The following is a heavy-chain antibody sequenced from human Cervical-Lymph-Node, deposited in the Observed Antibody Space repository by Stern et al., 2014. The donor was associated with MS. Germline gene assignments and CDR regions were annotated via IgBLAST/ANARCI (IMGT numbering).Heavy chain of an antibody. D-gene: IGHD4-11*01. CDR1: GFTFSTFS. J-gene: IGHJ5*02. CDR3: ARDGLHYDSDGNWFDP. Sequence: VQLVESGGGVVQPERPLRLSCAASGFTFSTFSMQWLRQAPGQGLEWVALVSYDGNNECYGDSVKGRFTISRDNSKNTLYLQMNSLRTEDTAVYYCARDGLHYDSDGNWFDPWGQGTLVTVSS. CDR2: VSYDGNNE. V-gene: IGHV3-30*01.